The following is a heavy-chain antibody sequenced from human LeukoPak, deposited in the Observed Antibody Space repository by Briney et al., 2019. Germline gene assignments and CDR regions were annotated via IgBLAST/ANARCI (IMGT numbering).Heavy chain of an antibody. CDR2: IYYTGNT. Sequence: SEPLSLTCTVSGGPINTYYWSWIRQPPGKTLEWIGYIYYTGNTNYNPSLKSRVTISVDTSKNQFSLKLSSVTAADTAVYYCARIDWGGNWFDPWGQGTLVTVSS. CDR1: GGPINTYY. V-gene: IGHV4-59*12. J-gene: IGHJ5*02. D-gene: IGHD7-27*01. CDR3: ARIDWGGNWFDP.